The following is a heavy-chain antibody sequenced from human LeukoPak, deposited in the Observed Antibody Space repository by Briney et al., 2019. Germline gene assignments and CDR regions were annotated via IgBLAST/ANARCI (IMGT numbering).Heavy chain of an antibody. V-gene: IGHV4-34*01. CDR1: GGSFSGYY. Sequence: SETLSLTCAAYGGSFSGYYWSWIRQPPGKGLEWIGEINHSGSTNYNPSLKSRVTISVDTSKNQFSLKLSSVTAADTAVYYCARGRANVAAADNWFDPWGQGTLVTVSS. J-gene: IGHJ5*02. CDR3: ARGRANVAAADNWFDP. D-gene: IGHD6-13*01. CDR2: INHSGST.